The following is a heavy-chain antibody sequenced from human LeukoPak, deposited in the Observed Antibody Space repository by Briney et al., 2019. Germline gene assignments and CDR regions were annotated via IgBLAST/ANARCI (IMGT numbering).Heavy chain of an antibody. CDR1: GGSISSYY. V-gene: IGHV4-59*01. J-gene: IGHJ4*02. Sequence: SETLSLTCTVSGGSISSYYWSWIRQPPGKGLEWIGYIYYSESTNYNPSLKSRVTISVDTSKNQFSLKLSSVTAADTAVYYCARDAEGYFDYWGQGTLVTVSS. CDR3: ARDAEGYFDY. CDR2: IYYSEST.